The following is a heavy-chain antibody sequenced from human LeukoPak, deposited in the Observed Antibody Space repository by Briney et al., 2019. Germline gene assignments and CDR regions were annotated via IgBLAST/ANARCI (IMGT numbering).Heavy chain of an antibody. CDR3: ARHLEQWPDY. CDR2: ISSSGSTM. Sequence: GGSLRLSCAASGFTFSSYEMNWVRQAPGKGLEWVSYISSSGSTMHYAGSVKGRFTISRDNAKNSLYLQVKSLRADDTAVYYCARHLEQWPDYWGQGTLVTVSS. V-gene: IGHV3-48*03. J-gene: IGHJ4*02. D-gene: IGHD6-19*01. CDR1: GFTFSSYE.